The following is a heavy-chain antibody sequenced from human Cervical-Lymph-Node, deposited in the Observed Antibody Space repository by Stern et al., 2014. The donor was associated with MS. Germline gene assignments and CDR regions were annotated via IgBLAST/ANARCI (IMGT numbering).Heavy chain of an antibody. Sequence: QVTLKESGPTLVKPTQTLTLTCRFSGFALNNDGEGVGWIRQPPGKALEWLALIYWDDDRRYRPSLKGRLTITKDTSKDLVVLKMTNMDPLDTATYFCAHTSLSFGVSFAYWGQGTPVPVSS. J-gene: IGHJ4*02. V-gene: IGHV2-5*09. CDR1: GFALNNDGEG. CDR3: AHTSLSFGVSFAY. D-gene: IGHD3-10*01. CDR2: IYWDDDR.